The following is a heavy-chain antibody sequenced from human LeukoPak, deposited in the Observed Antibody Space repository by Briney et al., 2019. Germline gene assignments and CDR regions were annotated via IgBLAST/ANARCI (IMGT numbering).Heavy chain of an antibody. Sequence: SETLSLTCTVSGGSISSGGYYWSWIRQHPGKGLEWIGYIYYSGSTYYNPSLKSRVTISVDTSKNQFSLKLSSVTAADTAVYYCARRLIVVAAFDYWGQGTLVTVSS. V-gene: IGHV4-31*03. CDR3: ARRLIVVAAFDY. J-gene: IGHJ4*02. CDR1: GGSISSGGYY. CDR2: IYYSGST. D-gene: IGHD3-22*01.